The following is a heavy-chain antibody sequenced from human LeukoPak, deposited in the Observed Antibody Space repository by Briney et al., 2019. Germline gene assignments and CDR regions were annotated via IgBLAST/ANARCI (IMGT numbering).Heavy chain of an antibody. CDR3: ASGSSGWSQGTPYYYYGMDV. V-gene: IGHV1-46*01. CDR1: GYTFTIYY. CDR2: IDPSGGRT. Sequence: ASVKVSCKASGYTFTIYYMHWVRQAPGQGLEWMGIIDPSGGRTSYAQKFQGRVTMTRDTSTSTVYMELSSLRSEDTAVYYCASGSSGWSQGTPYYYYGMDVWGKGTTVTVS. D-gene: IGHD6-19*01. J-gene: IGHJ6*04.